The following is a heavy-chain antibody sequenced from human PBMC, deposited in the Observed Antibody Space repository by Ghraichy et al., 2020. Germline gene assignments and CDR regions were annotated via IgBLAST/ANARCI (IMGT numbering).Heavy chain of an antibody. Sequence: TLSLTCAVYGGTFSGYHWSWIRQSPGKGLEWIGEINHSGRTNYNPSLKGRVTISADTSKNQFSLKVNSVTAADTAVYFCARIKSDSAFGVTFPYDWFDVWGQGTLVTVSS. J-gene: IGHJ3*01. CDR1: GGTFSGYH. CDR3: ARIKSDSAFGVTFPYDWFDV. D-gene: IGHD3-3*01. CDR2: INHSGRT. V-gene: IGHV4-34*01.